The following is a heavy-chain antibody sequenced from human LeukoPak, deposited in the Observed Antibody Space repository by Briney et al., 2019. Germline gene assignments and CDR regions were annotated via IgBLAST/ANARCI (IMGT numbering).Heavy chain of an antibody. CDR3: ASCDFWSDTDAFDI. CDR2: ISGSGGST. J-gene: IGHJ3*02. D-gene: IGHD3-3*01. V-gene: IGHV3-23*01. CDR1: GIIFNNYA. Sequence: GGSLRLSCAASGIIFNNYAMSWVRQAPGKGLEWVSAISGSGGSTYYADSVKGRFTISRDNSKNTLYLQMNSLRAEDTAVYYCASCDFWSDTDAFDIWGQGTMVTVSS.